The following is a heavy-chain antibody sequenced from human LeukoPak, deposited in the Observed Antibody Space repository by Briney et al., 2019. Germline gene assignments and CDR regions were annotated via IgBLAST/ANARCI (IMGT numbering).Heavy chain of an antibody. D-gene: IGHD5-24*01. CDR2: INHSGST. Sequence: SETLSLTCAVYGGSFSGYYWSWLRQPPGKGLEWIGEINHSGSTNYNPSLKSRVTISLDKSKSQFYLKMTSVTAADTALYFCARVEGPRRYWGQGTLVTVSS. CDR3: ARVEGPRRY. J-gene: IGHJ4*02. CDR1: GGSFSGYY. V-gene: IGHV4-34*01.